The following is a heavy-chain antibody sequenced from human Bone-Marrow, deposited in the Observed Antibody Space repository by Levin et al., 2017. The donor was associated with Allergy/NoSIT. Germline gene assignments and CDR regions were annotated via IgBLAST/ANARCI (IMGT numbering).Heavy chain of an antibody. J-gene: IGHJ3*02. D-gene: IGHD3-3*01. CDR2: IWYDGSNK. CDR3: ARDLHTYYDFWSGYQGPNDAFDI. V-gene: IGHV3-33*01. Sequence: GESLKISCAASGFTFSSYGMHWVRQAPGKGLEWVAVIWYDGSNKYYADSVKGRFTISRDNSKNTLYLQMNSLRAEDTAVYYCARDLHTYYDFWSGYQGPNDAFDIWGQGTMVTVSS. CDR1: GFTFSSYG.